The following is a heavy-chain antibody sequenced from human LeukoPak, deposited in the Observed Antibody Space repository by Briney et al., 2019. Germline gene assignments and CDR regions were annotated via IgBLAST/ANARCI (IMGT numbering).Heavy chain of an antibody. CDR3: ARDSPDIVATIEAFDI. J-gene: IGHJ3*02. D-gene: IGHD5-12*01. CDR2: ISSSSSYI. V-gene: IGHV3-21*01. Sequence: PGGSLRLSCAASGFTFSSYSMNWGRHAPGKGLEWVSSISSSSSYIYYADSVKGRFTISRDNAKNSLYLQMNSLRAEDTAVYYCARDSPDIVATIEAFDIWGQGTMVTVSS. CDR1: GFTFSSYS.